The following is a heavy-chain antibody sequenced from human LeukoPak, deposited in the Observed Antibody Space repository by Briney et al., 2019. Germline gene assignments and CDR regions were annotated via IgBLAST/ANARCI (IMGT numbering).Heavy chain of an antibody. Sequence: GGSQRLSCAASGFMFSSYWMSWVRQAPGKGLEWVADIKEDGSEKSYVDSVKGRFTISRDNSKNTLYLQMNSLRAEDTAVYYCARGYCSGGSCPWGQGTLVTVSS. D-gene: IGHD2-15*01. J-gene: IGHJ5*02. CDR2: IKEDGSEK. CDR3: ARGYCSGGSCP. CDR1: GFMFSSYW. V-gene: IGHV3-7*01.